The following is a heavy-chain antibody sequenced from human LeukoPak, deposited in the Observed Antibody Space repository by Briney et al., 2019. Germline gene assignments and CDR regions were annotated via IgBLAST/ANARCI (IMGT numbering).Heavy chain of an antibody. Sequence: PGGSLRLSCAASGFTFSSYAMSWVRQAPGKGLEWVSAISGSGGSTYYADSVKGRFTISRDNSKNTLYLQMNSLRAEDTAVYYGEKGDYYDSKWPRADVFDIWGQGKMVTVSS. CDR3: EKGDYYDSKWPRADVFDI. J-gene: IGHJ3*02. CDR1: GFTFSSYA. V-gene: IGHV3-23*01. CDR2: ISGSGGST. D-gene: IGHD3-22*01.